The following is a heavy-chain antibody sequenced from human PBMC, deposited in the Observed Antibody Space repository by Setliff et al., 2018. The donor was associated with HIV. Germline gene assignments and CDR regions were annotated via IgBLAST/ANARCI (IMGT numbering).Heavy chain of an antibody. Sequence: SETLSLTCTVSGGSISSSNYYWGWIRQPPGKGLEWIGSIYHSGSTHYNPSLKSRVSISVDTSKRHFSLKLSSVTAADTAVYYCARLMPNWDYFDYWGQGTQVTVSS. J-gene: IGHJ4*02. CDR3: ARLMPNWDYFDY. V-gene: IGHV4-39*02. CDR2: IYHSGST. CDR1: GGSISSSNYY. D-gene: IGHD2-2*01.